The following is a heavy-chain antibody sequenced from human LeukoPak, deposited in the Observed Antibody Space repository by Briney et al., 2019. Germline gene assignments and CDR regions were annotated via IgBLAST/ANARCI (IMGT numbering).Heavy chain of an antibody. D-gene: IGHD2-15*01. Sequence: GESLKISCKGSGYSFTNYWIGWVRHMHGKGLEWMGVIYPGDSDTRYSPSFQGQVTISADKSISTAYLQWSSLKASDTAMYYCVRLGYCSGGSCLAFDIWGQGTMVTVSS. CDR2: IYPGDSDT. V-gene: IGHV5-51*01. J-gene: IGHJ3*02. CDR1: GYSFTNYW. CDR3: VRLGYCSGGSCLAFDI.